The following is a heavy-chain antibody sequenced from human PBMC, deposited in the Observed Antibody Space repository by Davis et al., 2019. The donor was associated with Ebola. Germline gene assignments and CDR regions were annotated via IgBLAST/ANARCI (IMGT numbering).Heavy chain of an antibody. Sequence: GSLRLSCAVYGGSFSGYYWSWIRQPPGKGLEWIGEINHSGSTNHNPSLKSRVTISVDTSKNQFSLKLSSVTAADTAVYYCARARDRSGYYSNFDYWGQGTLVTVSS. CDR2: INHSGST. CDR3: ARARDRSGYYSNFDY. CDR1: GGSFSGYY. J-gene: IGHJ4*02. V-gene: IGHV4-34*01. D-gene: IGHD3-22*01.